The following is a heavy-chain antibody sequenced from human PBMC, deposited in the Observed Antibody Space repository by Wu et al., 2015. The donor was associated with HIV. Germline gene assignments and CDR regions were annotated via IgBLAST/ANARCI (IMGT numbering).Heavy chain of an antibody. CDR3: ARAQKDGYNLMEAFDI. J-gene: IGHJ3*02. V-gene: IGHV1-69*13. CDR2: IIPIFGTA. CDR1: GGIFSSYA. D-gene: IGHD5-24*01. Sequence: QVQLVQSGAEVKKPGSSVKVFCKASGGIFSSYAISWVRQAPGQGLEWMGRIIPIFGTANYAQKFQGRVTITADESTSTAYMELSSLRSEDTAVYYCARAQKDGYNLMEAFDIWGQGTMVTVSS.